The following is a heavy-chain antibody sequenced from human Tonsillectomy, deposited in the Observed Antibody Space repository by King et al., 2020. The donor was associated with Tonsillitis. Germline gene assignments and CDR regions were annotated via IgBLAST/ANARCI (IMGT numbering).Heavy chain of an antibody. J-gene: IGHJ6*02. CDR2: ISYDGSNK. D-gene: IGHD2-2*01. V-gene: IGHV3-30*18. Sequence: HVQLVESGGGVVQPGRSLRLSCAASGFTFSSYGMHWVRQAPGKGLEWGAVISYDGSNKYYADSVKGRFTISRDNSKNTLYLQMNSLRAEDTAVYYLAKDLGQVVVVPYGMDVWGQGTTVTVSS. CDR1: GFTFSSYG. CDR3: AKDLGQVVVVPYGMDV.